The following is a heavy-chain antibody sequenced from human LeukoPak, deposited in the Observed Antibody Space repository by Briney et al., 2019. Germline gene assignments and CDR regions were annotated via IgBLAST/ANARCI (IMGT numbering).Heavy chain of an antibody. J-gene: IGHJ5*02. CDR1: GYSFTSYW. D-gene: IGHD6-13*01. Sequence: GESLKISCKVSGYSFTSYWIGWVRQMPGKGLEWMGIIYPGDSDTTYSPSFKGQVTISADKSITTAYLQWSSLKASDTAMYYCARWSSSSWGRYNWFDPWGQGTLVTVSS. CDR2: IYPGDSDT. CDR3: ARWSSSSWGRYNWFDP. V-gene: IGHV5-51*01.